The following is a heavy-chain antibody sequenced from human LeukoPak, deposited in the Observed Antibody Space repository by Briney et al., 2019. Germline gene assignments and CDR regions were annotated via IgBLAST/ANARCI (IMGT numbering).Heavy chain of an antibody. CDR3: ARLYDSSGYFDH. V-gene: IGHV3-13*01. CDR1: GFTFSSYD. Sequence: GGSLRLSCAASGFTFSSYDMHWVRQATGKGLEWVSAIGTAGDTYYPGSVKGRFTISRENAKNSLYLQMNSLRAEDTAVYYCARLYDSSGYFDHWGQGTLVTVSS. D-gene: IGHD3-22*01. J-gene: IGHJ4*02. CDR2: IGTAGDT.